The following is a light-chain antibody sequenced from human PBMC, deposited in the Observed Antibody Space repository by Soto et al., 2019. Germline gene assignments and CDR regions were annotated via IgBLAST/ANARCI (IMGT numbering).Light chain of an antibody. Sequence: QSVLTQPPSASGFPGQSVTISCTGTSSDVGGYNYVSWYQQHPGKAPKLIIYAVSERPSGVPDRFSGSKSGNTASLTVSGLQAEDEADYYCNSFAGSNSLSVFGTGTKLTVL. CDR2: AVS. CDR1: SSDVGGYNY. V-gene: IGLV2-8*01. J-gene: IGLJ1*01. CDR3: NSFAGSNSLSV.